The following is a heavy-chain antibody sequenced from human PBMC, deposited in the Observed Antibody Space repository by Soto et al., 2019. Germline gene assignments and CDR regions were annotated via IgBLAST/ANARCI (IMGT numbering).Heavy chain of an antibody. J-gene: IGHJ4*02. CDR2: IYWSGDE. V-gene: IGHV2-5*01. D-gene: IGHD6-19*01. Sequence: QGTLKESGPTLVKPTQTLTLTCSFSGFSLSTSGVGVGWIRQSPGKALEWLALIYWSGDEHYRPSLKSRLSITKDTSKNQVVLTMTNLDPVDTAMYYCAHRRFYNSDWDRGVFDYWGQGTLVTVSS. CDR3: AHRRFYNSDWDRGVFDY. CDR1: GFSLSTSGVG.